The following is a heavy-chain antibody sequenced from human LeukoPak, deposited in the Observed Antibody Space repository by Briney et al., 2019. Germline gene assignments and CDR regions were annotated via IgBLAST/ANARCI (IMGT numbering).Heavy chain of an antibody. CDR3: AKDRGSSWTPYYFDY. J-gene: IGHJ4*02. CDR1: GFTFSSYA. V-gene: IGHV3-23*01. CDR2: ISGSGGST. Sequence: GGSLRLSCAASGFTFSSYAMSWVRQAPGKGLEWVSAISGSGGSTYYADSVKGRFTFSRDNSKNTLYLQMNSLRAEDTAVYYCAKDRGSSWTPYYFDYWGQGTLVTVSS. D-gene: IGHD6-13*01.